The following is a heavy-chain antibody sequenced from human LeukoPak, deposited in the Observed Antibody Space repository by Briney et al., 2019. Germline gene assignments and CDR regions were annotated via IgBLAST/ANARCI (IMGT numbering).Heavy chain of an antibody. D-gene: IGHD3-3*01. J-gene: IGHJ4*02. V-gene: IGHV1-2*02. Sequence: GASVKVSCKASGYTFTGYYMHWVRQAPGQGLEWMGWINPNSGGTNYAQKFQGRVTMTRDTSISTAYMELSRLRSDDTAVYYCARSGSGILRFLEWLGYWGQGTLVTVSS. CDR1: GYTFTGYY. CDR2: INPNSGGT. CDR3: ARSGSGILRFLEWLGY.